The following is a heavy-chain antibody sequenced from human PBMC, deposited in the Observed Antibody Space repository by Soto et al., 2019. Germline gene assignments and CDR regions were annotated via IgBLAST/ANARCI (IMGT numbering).Heavy chain of an antibody. J-gene: IGHJ6*02. CDR2: INPNSGGT. V-gene: IGHV1-2*04. CDR1: GYTFTGYY. CDR3: ARDWFSTYSSSQPYYYYGMDV. Sequence: GASVKVSCKASGYTFTGYYMHWVRQAPGQGLEWMGWINPNSGGTNYAQKFQGWVTMTRDTSISTAYMELSRLRSDDTAVYYCARDWFSTYSSSQPYYYYGMDVWGQGTTVTVSS. D-gene: IGHD6-6*01.